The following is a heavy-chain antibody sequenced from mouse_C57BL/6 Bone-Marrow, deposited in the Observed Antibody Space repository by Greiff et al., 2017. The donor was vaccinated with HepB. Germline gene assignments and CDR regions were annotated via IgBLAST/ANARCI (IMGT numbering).Heavy chain of an antibody. J-gene: IGHJ1*03. CDR3: VRHTVVAPYWYFDV. D-gene: IGHD1-1*01. CDR2: IRSKSNNYAT. V-gene: IGHV10-1*01. CDR1: GFSFNTYA. Sequence: DVQLVESGGGLVQPKGSLKLSCAASGFSFNTYAMNWVRQAPGKGLEWVARIRSKSNNYATYYADSVKDRFTISRDDSESMLYLQMNNLKTEDTAMYYCVRHTVVAPYWYFDVWGTGTTVTVSS.